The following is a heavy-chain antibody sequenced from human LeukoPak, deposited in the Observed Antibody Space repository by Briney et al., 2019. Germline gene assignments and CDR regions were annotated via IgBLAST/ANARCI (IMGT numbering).Heavy chain of an antibody. J-gene: IGHJ6*02. CDR1: GYTFTGYY. D-gene: IGHD6-19*01. Sequence: GASVKVSCKASGYTFTGYYMHWVRQAHGQGMELMGWINSNSGGTNYAQKFQGRVTMTRDRSISTAYMELSRLRSDDTAVYYCASLVAVAGATGYYYYGMDVWGQGTTVTVSS. CDR3: ASLVAVAGATGYYYYGMDV. V-gene: IGHV1-2*02. CDR2: INSNSGGT.